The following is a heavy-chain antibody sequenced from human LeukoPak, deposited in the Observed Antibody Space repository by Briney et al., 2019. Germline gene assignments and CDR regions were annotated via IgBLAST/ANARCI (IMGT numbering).Heavy chain of an antibody. CDR2: IIPIFGTA. Sequence: SVKLSCKASGGTFSSYAISWVRQAPGQGLELMGGIIPIFGTANYAQKFQGRVTITADESTSTAYMELSSLRSEDTAVYYCARGRQHIVVVTAFDYWGQGTLVTVSS. D-gene: IGHD2-21*02. V-gene: IGHV1-69*01. CDR3: ARGRQHIVVVTAFDY. J-gene: IGHJ4*02. CDR1: GGTFSSYA.